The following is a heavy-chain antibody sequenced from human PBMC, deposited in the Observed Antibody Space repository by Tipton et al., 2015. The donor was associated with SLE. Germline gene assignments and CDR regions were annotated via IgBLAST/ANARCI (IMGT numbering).Heavy chain of an antibody. J-gene: IGHJ4*02. CDR1: GFTLSDHY. V-gene: IGHV3-11*01. CDR2: MSSSGTII. Sequence: GSLRLSCVASGFTLSDHYMYWIRQAPGKGLEWVSFMSSSGTIIYYADSVRGRFTISRDNARNSVYLQMSTLRVEDTAVYYCAREGDSAAGGPLDFWGQGTLVTVSS. D-gene: IGHD6-13*01. CDR3: AREGDSAAGGPLDF.